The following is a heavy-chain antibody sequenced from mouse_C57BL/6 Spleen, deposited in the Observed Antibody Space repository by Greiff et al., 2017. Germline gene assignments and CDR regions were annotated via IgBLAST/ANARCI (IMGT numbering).Heavy chain of an antibody. CDR3: ARGGGLYYAMDY. D-gene: IGHD1-1*02. J-gene: IGHJ4*01. CDR2: INYDGSST. V-gene: IGHV5-16*01. Sequence: DVQLVESEGGLVQPGSSMKLSCTASGFTFSDYYMAWVRQVPEKGLEWVANINYDGSSTYYLDSLKSRFIISRDNAKNILYLQMSSLKSEDTATYYCARGGGLYYAMDYWGQGTSVTVSS. CDR1: GFTFSDYY.